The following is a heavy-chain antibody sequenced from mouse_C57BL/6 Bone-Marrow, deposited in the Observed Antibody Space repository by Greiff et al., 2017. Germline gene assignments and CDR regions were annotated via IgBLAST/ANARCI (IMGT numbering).Heavy chain of an antibody. J-gene: IGHJ1*03. CDR1: GYTFTSYW. D-gene: IGHD1-1*01. CDR2: IDPSDSET. V-gene: IGHV1-52*01. Sequence: QVQLKQPGAELVRPGSSVKLSCKASGYTFTSYWMHWVKQRPIQGLEWIGNIDPSDSETHYNQKFKDKATLTVDKSSSTAYMQLSSLTSEDSAVYYCARGDYYGSSFYWYFDVWGTGTTVTVSS. CDR3: ARGDYYGSSFYWYFDV.